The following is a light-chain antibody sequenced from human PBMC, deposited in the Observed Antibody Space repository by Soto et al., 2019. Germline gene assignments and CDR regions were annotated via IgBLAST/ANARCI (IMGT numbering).Light chain of an antibody. V-gene: IGLV1-40*01. Sequence: QCLLTQTPSVSGAPGQRVTISCTGSISNIGAGYDVHWYQQLPGTAPKLLIYANGNRPSGVPDRFSGSKYGTSASLAITGLQAGDEADYYCKSYDRSLSGYVLGTGTKVTVL. J-gene: IGLJ1*01. CDR2: ANG. CDR3: KSYDRSLSGYV. CDR1: ISNIGAGYD.